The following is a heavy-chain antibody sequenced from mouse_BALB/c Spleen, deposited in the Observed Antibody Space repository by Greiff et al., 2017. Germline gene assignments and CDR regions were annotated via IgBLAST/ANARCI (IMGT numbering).Heavy chain of an antibody. CDR2: ISSGGGST. V-gene: IGHV5-12-1*01. J-gene: IGHJ1*01. D-gene: IGHD1-1*01. CDR3: ARHGIYYGSSPYWYFDV. Sequence: EVQRVESGGGLVKPGGSLKLSCAASGFAFSSYDMSWVRQTPEKRLEWVAYISSGGGSTYYPDTVKGRFTISRDNAKNTLYLQMSSLKSEDTAMYYCARHGIYYGSSPYWYFDVWGAGTTVTVSS. CDR1: GFAFSSYD.